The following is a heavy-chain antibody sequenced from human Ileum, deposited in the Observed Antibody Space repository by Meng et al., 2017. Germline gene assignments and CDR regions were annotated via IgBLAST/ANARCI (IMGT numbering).Heavy chain of an antibody. CDR2: MNNDNGNT. V-gene: IGHV1-18*01. CDR1: GYTFTTYG. J-gene: IGHJ4*02. CDR3: AREGAYNGGDY. Sequence: QVQRVQSRAEMKKPGASVKVSCKASGYTFTTYGISRVRQAPGQGLEWMGWMNNDNGNTSYAQKFRGIVTMTRDTSTSTVYMELRSLRSDDTAVYYCAREGAYNGGDYWGQGTLVTVSS. D-gene: IGHD1-1*01.